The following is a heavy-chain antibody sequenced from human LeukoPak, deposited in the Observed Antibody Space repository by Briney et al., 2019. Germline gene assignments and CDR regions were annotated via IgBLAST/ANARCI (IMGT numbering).Heavy chain of an antibody. Sequence: TPSETLSLTCTVSGGSISSSSYYWGWIRQPPGKGLEWIGSIYYSGSTYYNPSLKSRVTISVDTSKNQFSLRLSFVTAADTAVYYCARHASDSSGFYNYYGMDVWGQGTTVTVSS. CDR2: IYYSGST. CDR3: ARHASDSSGFYNYYGMDV. CDR1: GGSISSSSYY. V-gene: IGHV4-39*01. D-gene: IGHD3-22*01. J-gene: IGHJ6*02.